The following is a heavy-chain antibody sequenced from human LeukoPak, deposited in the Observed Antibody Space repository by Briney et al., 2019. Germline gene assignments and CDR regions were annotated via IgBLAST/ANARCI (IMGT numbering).Heavy chain of an antibody. Sequence: PGGSLRLSCAVSGFTFSNYAMSWVRQAPGKGLEWVSAISGSGGSTYYADSVKGRFTISRDNSKNTLFLQMNSLRAEDTAVYYCAKGVDYCSGGSCPADYWGPGTLVTVSS. CDR3: AKGVDYCSGGSCPADY. V-gene: IGHV3-23*01. D-gene: IGHD2-15*01. CDR2: ISGSGGST. J-gene: IGHJ4*02. CDR1: GFTFSNYA.